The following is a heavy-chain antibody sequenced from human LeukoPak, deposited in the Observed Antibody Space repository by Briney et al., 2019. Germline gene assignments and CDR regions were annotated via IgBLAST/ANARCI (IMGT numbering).Heavy chain of an antibody. CDR1: GYIFTDYY. CDR3: ARGFAEEGTTTGAFDI. V-gene: IGHV1-2*02. D-gene: IGHD1-7*01. J-gene: IGHJ3*02. CDR2: INPNSGGT. Sequence: GASVKVSCKASGYIFTDYYMHWVRQAPGQGLEWMGWINPNSGGTNYAQKFQGRVTMTRDTSISTAYMELRRLGSDDTAVYYCARGFAEEGTTTGAFDIWGHGTMVTVSS.